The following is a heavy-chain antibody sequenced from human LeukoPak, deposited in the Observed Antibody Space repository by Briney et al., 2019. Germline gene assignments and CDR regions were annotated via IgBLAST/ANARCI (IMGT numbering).Heavy chain of an antibody. D-gene: IGHD5-12*01. J-gene: IGHJ4*02. CDR3: ARVGYSGYGPRYYFDY. Sequence: ASVKVSCKASGGTFSSYAISWVRQAPGQGLEWMGGIIPIFGTANYAQKFQGRVTITTDESTSTAYMELSSLRSEDTAVYYCARVGYSGYGPRYYFDYWGQGTLVTVSS. CDR1: GGTFSSYA. V-gene: IGHV1-69*05. CDR2: IIPIFGTA.